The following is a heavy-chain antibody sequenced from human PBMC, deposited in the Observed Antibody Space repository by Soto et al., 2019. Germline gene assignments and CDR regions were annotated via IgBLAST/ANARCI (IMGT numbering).Heavy chain of an antibody. CDR3: ARAPVRNGSYYYYYGMDV. J-gene: IGHJ6*02. CDR2: IIPIFGTA. Sequence: QVQLVQSGAEVKKPGSSVKVSCKASGGTFSSYAISWVRQAPGQGLEWMGGIIPIFGTATYAQKFQGRVTITADETTSTAYMELSSLRSEDTAVYYCARAPVRNGSYYYYYGMDVWGQGTTVTVSS. CDR1: GGTFSSYA. D-gene: IGHD1-26*01. V-gene: IGHV1-69*01.